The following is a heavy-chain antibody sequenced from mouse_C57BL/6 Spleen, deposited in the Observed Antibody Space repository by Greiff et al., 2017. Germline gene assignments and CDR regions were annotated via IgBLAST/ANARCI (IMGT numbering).Heavy chain of an antibody. CDR2: INSDGGST. CDR3: ARSANWEGDWYFDV. Sequence: DVMLVESGGGLVQPGESLKLSCESNEYEFPSHDMSWVRKTPEKRLELVAAINSDGGSTYYPDTMERRFIISRDNTKKTLYLQMSSLRSEDTALYYCARSANWEGDWYFDVWGTGTTVTVSS. V-gene: IGHV5-2*01. J-gene: IGHJ1*03. CDR1: EYEFPSHD. D-gene: IGHD4-1*01.